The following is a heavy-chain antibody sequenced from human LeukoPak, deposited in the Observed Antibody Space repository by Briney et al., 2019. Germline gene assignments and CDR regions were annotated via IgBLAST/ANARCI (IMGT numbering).Heavy chain of an antibody. CDR1: GFTFSSYA. CDR3: AKDRPLNWGYYFDY. Sequence: GGSLRLSCAASGFTFSSYAMSWVRQAPGKGLEWVSAISSSGGSTYYAESVKGRLTISRDTSKNTLYLQMNSLRAEDTAVYYCAKDRPLNWGYYFDYWGQGTLVTVSS. J-gene: IGHJ4*02. CDR2: ISSSGGST. V-gene: IGHV3-23*01. D-gene: IGHD7-27*01.